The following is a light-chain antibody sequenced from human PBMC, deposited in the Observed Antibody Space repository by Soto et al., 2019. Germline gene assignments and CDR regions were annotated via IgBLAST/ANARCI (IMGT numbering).Light chain of an antibody. Sequence: DIQMTQSPSTLSASVRDRVTITCRASQNVNSWLAWYQQKPGKAPKVLIYKASSLQSGVPSRFSGSGSGTEFTLTISSLQPDDFATYFCLQYNSHPWTFGQGTKVEIK. CDR1: QNVNSW. CDR2: KAS. J-gene: IGKJ1*01. V-gene: IGKV1-5*03. CDR3: LQYNSHPWT.